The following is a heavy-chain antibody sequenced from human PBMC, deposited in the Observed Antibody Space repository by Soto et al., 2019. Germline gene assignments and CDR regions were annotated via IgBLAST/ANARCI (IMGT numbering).Heavy chain of an antibody. V-gene: IGHV5-51*01. CDR3: AASIFYYGMDV. CDR2: IYPGDSDT. J-gene: IGHJ6*02. Sequence: PGESLKISCKGSGYTFTNYWIGWVRQMPGKGLEWMGIIYPGDSDTKYNPSFQGQVTILADKSITTTYLQWSSLKASDTAIYYCAASIFYYGMDVWGQGTTVTVSS. CDR1: GYTFTNYW.